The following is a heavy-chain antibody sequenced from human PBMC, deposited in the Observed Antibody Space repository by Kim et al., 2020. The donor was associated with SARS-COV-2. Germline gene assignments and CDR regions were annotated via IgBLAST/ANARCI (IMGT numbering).Heavy chain of an antibody. CDR2: ISWDGGST. CDR3: AKDSRDGSRYGMDV. V-gene: IGHV3-43*01. J-gene: IGHJ6*02. D-gene: IGHD5-12*01. CDR1: GFTFDDYT. Sequence: GGSLRLSCAVSGFTFDDYTMHWVRQAPGKGLEWVSLISWDGGSTYYEDSVKGRFTISRDNSKNSLYLQMNSLRTEDTALYYCAKDSRDGSRYGMDVWGQGTTVTVSS.